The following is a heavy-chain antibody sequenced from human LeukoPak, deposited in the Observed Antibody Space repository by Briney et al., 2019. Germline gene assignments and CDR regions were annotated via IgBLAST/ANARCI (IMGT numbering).Heavy chain of an antibody. CDR3: ARHRSGGSQDDAFDI. Sequence: GGSLRLSCAASGFTFSSYGMHWVRQAPGKGLEWVAFIRYDGSNKYYADSVKGRFTISRDNAKKSLYLQMNSLRAEDTAVYYCARHRSGGSQDDAFDIWGQGTMVTVSS. D-gene: IGHD2-15*01. CDR2: IRYDGSNK. CDR1: GFTFSSYG. V-gene: IGHV3-30*02. J-gene: IGHJ3*02.